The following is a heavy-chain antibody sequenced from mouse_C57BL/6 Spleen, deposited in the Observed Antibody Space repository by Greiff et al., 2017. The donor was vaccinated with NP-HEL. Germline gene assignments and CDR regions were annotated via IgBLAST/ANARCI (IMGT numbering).Heavy chain of an antibody. V-gene: IGHV1-82*01. Sequence: VQLVESGPELVKPGASVKISCKASGYAFSSSWMNWVKQRPGKGLEWIGRIYPGDGDTNYNGKFKGKATLTADKSSSTAYMQLSSLTSEDSAVYFCARDGSSYVHYFDYWGQGTTLTVSS. CDR1: GYAFSSSW. CDR3: ARDGSSYVHYFDY. CDR2: IYPGDGDT. D-gene: IGHD1-1*01. J-gene: IGHJ2*01.